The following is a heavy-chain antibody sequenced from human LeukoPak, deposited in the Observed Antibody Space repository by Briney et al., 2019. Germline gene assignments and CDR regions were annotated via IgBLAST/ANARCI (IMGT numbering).Heavy chain of an antibody. D-gene: IGHD5-18*01. V-gene: IGHV3-48*04. J-gene: IGHJ4*02. CDR1: GFTFSSYS. CDR2: ISSSSSTI. Sequence: RGSLRLSCAASGFTFSSYSMNWVRQAPGKGLEWVSYISSSSSTIYYADSVKGRFTISRDNAKNSLYLQMNSLRADDTAVYYCTRRDTALAAINYWGQGTLVTVSS. CDR3: TRRDTALAAINY.